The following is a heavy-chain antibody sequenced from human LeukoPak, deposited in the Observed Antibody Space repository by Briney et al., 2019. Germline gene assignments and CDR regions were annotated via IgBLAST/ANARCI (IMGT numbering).Heavy chain of an antibody. CDR1: GFTFSSYS. Sequence: PGGSLRLSCAASGFTFSSYSMNWVRQAPGKGLEWVSYISSSSSTIYYADSVKGRFTISGDNAKNSLYPQMNSLRDEDTAVYYCARTSGYYITDYWGQGTLVTVSS. CDR3: ARTSGYYITDY. V-gene: IGHV3-48*02. CDR2: ISSSSSTI. D-gene: IGHD3-22*01. J-gene: IGHJ4*02.